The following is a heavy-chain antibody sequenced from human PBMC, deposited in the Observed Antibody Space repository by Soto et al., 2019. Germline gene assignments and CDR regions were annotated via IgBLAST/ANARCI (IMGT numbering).Heavy chain of an antibody. CDR3: ARSTFYGSTSHFDY. CDR1: GVSISDGSYS. Sequence: QLQLKESGSGLVKPSQTLSLNCAVSGVSISDGSYSCSWIRQPPGKGLEWIGYTHVSVDTYYNPSLTGRVTLSVDRSRNQFSLNLRSMTAADTAVYYCARSTFYGSTSHFDYWGQGTLVSVSS. D-gene: IGHD3-10*01. V-gene: IGHV4-30-2*01. J-gene: IGHJ4*02. CDR2: THVSVDT.